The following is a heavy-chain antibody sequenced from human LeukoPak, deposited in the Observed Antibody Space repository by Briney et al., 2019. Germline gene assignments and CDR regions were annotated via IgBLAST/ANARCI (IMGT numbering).Heavy chain of an antibody. Sequence: VASVKVSCKASGYTFTGYYMHWVRQAPGQGLEWMGWINPNSGGTNYAQKFQGRVTMTRDTSISTAYMELSRLRSDDTAVYYCARVQAECSGGSCYYNHWGQGTLVTVSS. CDR1: GYTFTGYY. CDR3: ARVQAECSGGSCYYNH. CDR2: INPNSGGT. D-gene: IGHD2-15*01. J-gene: IGHJ4*02. V-gene: IGHV1-2*02.